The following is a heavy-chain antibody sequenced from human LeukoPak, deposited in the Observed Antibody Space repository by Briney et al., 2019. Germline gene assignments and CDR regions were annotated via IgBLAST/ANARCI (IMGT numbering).Heavy chain of an antibody. CDR1: GGTFSSYA. J-gene: IGHJ6*02. D-gene: IGHD1-26*01. CDR2: IIPIFGTA. CDR3: ARISLGAIWGYYYGMDV. V-gene: IGHV1-69*13. Sequence: ASVKVSCKASGGTFSSYAISWVRQAPGQGLEWMGGIIPIFGTADYAQKFQGRVTITADESTSTAYMELSSLRSEDTAVFYCARISLGAIWGYYYGMDVWGQGTTVTVSS.